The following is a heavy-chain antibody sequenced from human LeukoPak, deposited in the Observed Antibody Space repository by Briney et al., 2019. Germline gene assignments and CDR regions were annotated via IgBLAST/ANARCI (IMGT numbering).Heavy chain of an antibody. CDR2: INHSGST. Sequence: SETLSLTCAVYGGSFSGYYWSWIRQPQPPGKGLEWIGEINHSGSTKYNPSLKSRVTISVDTPKNQFSLKLSSVTAADTAVYYCARDYRSTIGGEYGMDVWGQGTTVTVSS. D-gene: IGHD3-16*01. CDR3: ARDYRSTIGGEYGMDV. CDR1: GGSFSGYY. V-gene: IGHV4-34*01. J-gene: IGHJ6*02.